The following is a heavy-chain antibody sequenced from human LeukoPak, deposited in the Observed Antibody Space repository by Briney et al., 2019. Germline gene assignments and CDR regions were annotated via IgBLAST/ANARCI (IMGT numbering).Heavy chain of an antibody. Sequence: PSETLSLTCAVYGGSFSGYYWSWIRQPPGKGLEWIGYIYYSGSTNYNPSLKSRVTISVDTSKNQFSLKLSSVTAADTAVYYCARHGWYYFDYWGQGTLVTVSS. CDR2: IYYSGST. D-gene: IGHD2-15*01. J-gene: IGHJ4*02. CDR1: GGSFSGYY. CDR3: ARHGWYYFDY. V-gene: IGHV4-59*08.